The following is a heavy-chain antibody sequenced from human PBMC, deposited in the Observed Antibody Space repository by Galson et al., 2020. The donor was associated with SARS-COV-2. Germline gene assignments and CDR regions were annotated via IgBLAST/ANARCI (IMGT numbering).Heavy chain of an antibody. CDR1: GFTFSSYG. Sequence: GESLKISCAASGFTFSSYGMHWVRQAPGKGLEWVAVIWYDGSNKYYADSVKGRFTISRDNSKNTLYLQMNSLRAEDTAVYYCAKDLRRVAGTLDYWGQGTLVTVSS. CDR3: AKDLRRVAGTLDY. V-gene: IGHV3-33*06. J-gene: IGHJ4*02. CDR2: IWYDGSNK. D-gene: IGHD6-19*01.